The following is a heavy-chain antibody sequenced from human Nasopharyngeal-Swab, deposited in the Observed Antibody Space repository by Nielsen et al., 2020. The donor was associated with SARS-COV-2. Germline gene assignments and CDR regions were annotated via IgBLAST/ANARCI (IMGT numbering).Heavy chain of an antibody. D-gene: IGHD6-13*01. V-gene: IGHV3-7*03. J-gene: IGHJ6*03. CDR1: GFTFSSYW. Sequence: GESLKISCAASGFTFSSYWMSWVRQAPGKGLEWVANIKQDGSEKYYVDSVKGRFTISRENAKNSLYLQMNSLRAEDTAVYYCARVTADSSSWYEYYYYYYYYMDVWGKGTTVTVSS. CDR3: ARVTADSSSWYEYYYYYYYYMDV. CDR2: IKQDGSEK.